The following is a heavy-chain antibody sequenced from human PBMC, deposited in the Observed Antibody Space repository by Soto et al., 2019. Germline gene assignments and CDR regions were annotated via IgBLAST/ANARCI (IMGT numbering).Heavy chain of an antibody. CDR2: ISSSSSYI. D-gene: IGHD6-6*01. CDR3: ARGRSIAARPGRYYYYYMDV. CDR1: GFTFSSYS. V-gene: IGHV3-21*01. Sequence: GGSLRLSCAASGFTFSSYSMNWVRQAPGKGLEWVSSISSSSSYIYYADSVKGRFTISRDNAKNSLYLQMNSLRAEDTAVYYCARGRSIAARPGRYYYYYMDVWGKGTTVTVSS. J-gene: IGHJ6*03.